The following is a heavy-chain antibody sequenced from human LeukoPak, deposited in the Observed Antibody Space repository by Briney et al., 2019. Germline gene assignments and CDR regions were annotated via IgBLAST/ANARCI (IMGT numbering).Heavy chain of an antibody. V-gene: IGHV3-33*01. Sequence: GRSLRLSCAASGFTFSSYGMHWVRQAPGKGLEWVAVIWYDGSNKYYADSVKGRFTISRDNSKNTLYLQMNSLRAEDTAVYYCARAPPRNLLWFGELLQREFDYWGQGTLVTVSS. CDR3: ARAPPRNLLWFGELLQREFDY. CDR2: IWYDGSNK. CDR1: GFTFSSYG. J-gene: IGHJ4*02. D-gene: IGHD3-10*01.